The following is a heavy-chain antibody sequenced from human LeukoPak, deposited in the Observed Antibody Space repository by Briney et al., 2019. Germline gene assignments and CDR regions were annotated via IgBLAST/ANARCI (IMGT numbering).Heavy chain of an antibody. D-gene: IGHD1-26*01. Sequence: AAVKASCKTSGYTFTGYFMHWVRQAPGQGLEWLGWINPDSGVAKYAQKFQGRVTMTRDTSISTAYMELSRLRADDTAVYYCARRELGYWGQGTLVTVSS. CDR3: ARRELGY. V-gene: IGHV1-2*02. CDR1: GYTFTGYF. J-gene: IGHJ4*02. CDR2: INPDSGVA.